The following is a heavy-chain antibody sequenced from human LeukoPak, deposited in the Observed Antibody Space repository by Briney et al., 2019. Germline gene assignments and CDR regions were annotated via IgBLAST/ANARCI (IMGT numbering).Heavy chain of an antibody. Sequence: SVKVSCKASGGTFSSYAISWVRQAPGQGLEWMGRIIPILGIANYAQKFQGRVTITADKSTSTAYMELSSLRSEDTAVYYCARARSTSGAPDIWGQGTMVTVSS. J-gene: IGHJ3*02. CDR3: ARARSTSGAPDI. D-gene: IGHD2-2*01. CDR2: IIPILGIA. V-gene: IGHV1-69*04. CDR1: GGTFSSYA.